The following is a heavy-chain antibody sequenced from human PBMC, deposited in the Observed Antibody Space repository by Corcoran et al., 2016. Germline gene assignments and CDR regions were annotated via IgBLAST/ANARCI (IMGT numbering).Heavy chain of an antibody. J-gene: IGHJ6*02. CDR3: ARATYSSSWYGPVYYYYGMDV. Sequence: QVQLVQSGAEVKKPGASVKVSCKASGYTFTSYGISWVRQAPGQGLEWMGWISAYNGNTNYAQKLQGRVTMTTDTSTSTAYMELRSLRSDDTAVYYCARATYSSSWYGPVYYYYGMDVWGQGTTVTVSS. V-gene: IGHV1-18*01. CDR2: ISAYNGNT. D-gene: IGHD6-13*01. CDR1: GYTFTSYG.